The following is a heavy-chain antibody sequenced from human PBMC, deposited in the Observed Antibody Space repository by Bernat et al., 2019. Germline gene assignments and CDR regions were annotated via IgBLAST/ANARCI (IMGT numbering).Heavy chain of an antibody. CDR3: ATTPTDYGDYFDH. CDR2: IYYSGST. J-gene: IGHJ4*02. V-gene: IGHV4-59*01. Sequence: QLQLQESGPGLVKPSETLSLTCTVSGGSISSYYWSWIRQPPGKGLEWIGYIYYSGSTNYNPSLKSRVTISVDTSKNQFSLKLSSVTAADTAVYYCATTPTDYGDYFDHWGQGTLVTVSS. CDR1: GGSISSYY. D-gene: IGHD4-17*01.